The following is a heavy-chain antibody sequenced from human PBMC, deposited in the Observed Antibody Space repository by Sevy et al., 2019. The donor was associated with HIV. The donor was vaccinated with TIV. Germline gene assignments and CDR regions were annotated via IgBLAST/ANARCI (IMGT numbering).Heavy chain of an antibody. CDR2: INVSGGST. V-gene: IGHV1-46*03. J-gene: IGHJ4*02. CDR3: TRANFFDSSAYFMYYFDY. Sequence: ASVKVSCKASGYTFTSYYIHWVRQAPGQGLEWMGIINVSGGSTNYAQKFQGRVTMTRETSTSTVYMELSSLRSEDTAVYYCTRANFFDSSAYFMYYFDYWGQGTLVTVSS. CDR1: GYTFTSYY. D-gene: IGHD3-22*01.